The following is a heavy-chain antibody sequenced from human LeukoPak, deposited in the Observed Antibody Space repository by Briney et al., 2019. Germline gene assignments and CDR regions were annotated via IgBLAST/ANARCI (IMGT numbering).Heavy chain of an antibody. CDR2: ISSSPNTI. D-gene: IGHD3-16*01. CDR1: GFTFSSYA. Sequence: GGSLRLSCAASGFTFSSYAMNWVRQAPGKGLEWVSYISSSPNTIYYADSVKGRFTISRDNAKNSLYLQVDSLRAEDTAVYYCTRDVTSYGHFDSWGQGTLVTVAS. J-gene: IGHJ4*02. CDR3: TRDVTSYGHFDS. V-gene: IGHV3-48*01.